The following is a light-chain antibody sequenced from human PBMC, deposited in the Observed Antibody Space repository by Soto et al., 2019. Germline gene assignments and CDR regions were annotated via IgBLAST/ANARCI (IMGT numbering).Light chain of an antibody. CDR3: QAWDNSTVL. CDR1: KLGDKY. V-gene: IGLV3-1*01. Sequence: SSELTQPPSVSVSPGQTASITCSGDKLGDKYGCWYQQKPGQSPVLVIYQDIKRPSGIPERFSGSNSGNTATLTISGTQAMDEADYYCQAWDNSTVLFGGGTQLTVL. CDR2: QDI. J-gene: IGLJ2*01.